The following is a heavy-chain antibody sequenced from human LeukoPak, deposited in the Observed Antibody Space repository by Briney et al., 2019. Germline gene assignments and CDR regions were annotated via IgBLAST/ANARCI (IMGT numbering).Heavy chain of an antibody. J-gene: IGHJ3*02. V-gene: IGHV4-4*07. Sequence: SETLSLTCTVSGDSISDYYWSWVRQPAGKGLELIGRIYTNGITNYNPSLKSRVTTSVDTSKNQLSLRLSSVTAADTAVYYCARGVMTAIFAFDIWGQGTMVTVSS. CDR2: IYTNGIT. D-gene: IGHD2-21*02. CDR1: GDSISDYY. CDR3: ARGVMTAIFAFDI.